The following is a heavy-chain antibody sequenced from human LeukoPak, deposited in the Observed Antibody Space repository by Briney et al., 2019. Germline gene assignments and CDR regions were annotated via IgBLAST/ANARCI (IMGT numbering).Heavy chain of an antibody. V-gene: IGHV4-34*01. CDR3: ATGRGSFDY. CDR2: INHSGSN. J-gene: IGHJ4*02. CDR1: GGSFSGYY. Sequence: ASETLSLTCAVYGGSFSGYYWSWIRQPPGKGLEWIGEINHSGSNNYNPSLKSRVTISVDTSKNQFSLKLSSVTAADTAVYYCATGRGSFDYWGQGTLVTVSS. D-gene: IGHD1-14*01.